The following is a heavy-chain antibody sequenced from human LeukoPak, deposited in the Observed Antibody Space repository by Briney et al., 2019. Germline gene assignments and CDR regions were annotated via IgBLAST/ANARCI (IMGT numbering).Heavy chain of an antibody. V-gene: IGHV3-30-3*01. CDR1: GFSFSTFA. CDR3: SKGQWLVEQTFDY. CDR2: ISSDGNNK. Sequence: GGSLRLSCAASGFSFSTFAMHWVRQAPGKGLEWVAVISSDGNNKYNADSVKGRFTISRDNSKNTLFLQMNSLRAEDTAVYYCSKGQWLVEQTFDYWGQGTLVTVSS. D-gene: IGHD6-19*01. J-gene: IGHJ4*02.